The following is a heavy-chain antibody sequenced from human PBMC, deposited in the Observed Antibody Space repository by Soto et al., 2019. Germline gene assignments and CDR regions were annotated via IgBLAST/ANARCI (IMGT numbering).Heavy chain of an antibody. D-gene: IGHD2-8*01. CDR3: ARDRCTNGVCYTAPFDI. J-gene: IGHJ3*02. V-gene: IGHV1-3*01. CDR1: GYTFTSYA. Sequence: ASVKVSCKASGYTFTSYAMHWVRQAPGQRLEWMGWINAGNGNTYYSQKFQGRVTITRDMSASTAYMELSSLRSEDTAIYYCARDRCTNGVCYTAPFDIWGQGTLVTVSS. CDR2: INAGNGNT.